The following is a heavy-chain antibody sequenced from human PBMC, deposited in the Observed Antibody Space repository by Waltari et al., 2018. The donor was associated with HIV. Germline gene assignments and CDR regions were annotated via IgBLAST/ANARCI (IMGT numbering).Heavy chain of an antibody. CDR3: ASLYNYVWGSPPPFDY. J-gene: IGHJ4*02. D-gene: IGHD3-16*01. CDR2: INSDGSRT. V-gene: IGHV3-74*01. CDR1: GFTFSSYW. Sequence: EVQLVESGGGLVQPGGSLRLSCAASGFTFSSYWMHWVHQAPGKGLVLVSRINSDGSRTNYADSVKGRFTISRDNAKNTVYLQMNSLRAEDTALYYCASLYNYVWGSPPPFDYWGQ.